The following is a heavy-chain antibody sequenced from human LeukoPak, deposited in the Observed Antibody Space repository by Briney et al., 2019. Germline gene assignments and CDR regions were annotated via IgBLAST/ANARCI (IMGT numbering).Heavy chain of an antibody. Sequence: PGGSLRLSCAASGFTFSSYSMNWVRQTPGKGLEWVANIKQDGSEKYYVDSVKGRFTISRDNAKNSLYLQMNSLRAEDTAVYYCARVSLGDAFDIWGQGTMVTVSS. D-gene: IGHD7-27*01. CDR3: ARVSLGDAFDI. J-gene: IGHJ3*02. CDR2: IKQDGSEK. CDR1: GFTFSSYS. V-gene: IGHV3-7*01.